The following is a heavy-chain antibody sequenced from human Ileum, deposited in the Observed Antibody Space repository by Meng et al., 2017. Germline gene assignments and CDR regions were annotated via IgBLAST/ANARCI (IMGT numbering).Heavy chain of an antibody. CDR2: TYYRSKWYY. V-gene: IGHV6-1*01. CDR3: SRGPIFGSGSYFDY. D-gene: IGHD3-10*01. J-gene: IGHJ4*02. CDR1: GDSVSNNNAA. Sequence: LRLSCAISGDSVSNNNAAWNWIRQSPSRGLEWLGRTYYRSKWYYDYAESVKSRITINADTSKNQFSLQLNSVTPEDTAVYYCSRGPIFGSGSYFDYWGQGTRVTVSS.